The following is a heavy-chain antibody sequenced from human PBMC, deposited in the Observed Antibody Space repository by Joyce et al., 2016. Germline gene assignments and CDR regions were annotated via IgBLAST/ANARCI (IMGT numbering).Heavy chain of an antibody. CDR3: ARERGGGMSAFDI. CDR2: IGTAGNP. J-gene: IGHJ3*02. D-gene: IGHD3-16*01. CDR1: GFTFSASE. Sequence: EVQLVEAGGALVQPGGSLRLSCAASGFTFSASEIHWVLQTTVKGLGWVSAIGTAGNPYYAGSVKGRFTSSRENAKSSLFLQMNSLRAEDTAVYYCARERGGGMSAFDIWGQGTMVTVSS. V-gene: IGHV3-13*05.